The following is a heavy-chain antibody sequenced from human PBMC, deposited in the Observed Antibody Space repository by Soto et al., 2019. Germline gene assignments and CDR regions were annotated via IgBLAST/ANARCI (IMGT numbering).Heavy chain of an antibody. CDR3: ARIGPTSNWFDP. Sequence: PSETLSLTCTVSGGSISSYYWSWIRQPPGKGLEWIGYIYYSGSTNYNPSLKSRVTISVDTSKNQFSLKLSSVTAADTAVYYCARIGPTSNWFDPWGQGTLVTVSS. CDR2: IYYSGST. V-gene: IGHV4-59*01. D-gene: IGHD4-4*01. J-gene: IGHJ5*02. CDR1: GGSISSYY.